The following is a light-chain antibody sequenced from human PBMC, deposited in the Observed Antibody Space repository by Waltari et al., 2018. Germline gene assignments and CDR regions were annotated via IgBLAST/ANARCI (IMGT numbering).Light chain of an antibody. Sequence: QSALTQPASVSGSLGQSITISCTGTSSDVGGYPYVSWYQHHPGKATKLMIHYVNKRPSGVPNRFSGAKLGNTASLTISGLQAEDEADYYCSSYTSISTFYVFGTGTKVTVL. V-gene: IGLV2-14*03. CDR2: YVN. CDR3: SSYTSISTFYV. CDR1: SSDVGGYPY. J-gene: IGLJ1*01.